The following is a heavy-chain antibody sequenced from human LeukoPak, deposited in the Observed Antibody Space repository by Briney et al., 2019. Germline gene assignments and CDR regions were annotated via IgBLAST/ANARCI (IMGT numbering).Heavy chain of an antibody. V-gene: IGHV3-7*03. Sequence: GGSLRLSCAASGFTFSRYWMTWVRQAPGKGLEWVANIKQDGSEKYYVDSVKGRFTISRDNAKNSLFLQMNSLRAEDTAVYYCASGIQLWYYFDYWGQGTLVTVSS. D-gene: IGHD5-18*01. CDR3: ASGIQLWYYFDY. CDR2: IKQDGSEK. J-gene: IGHJ4*02. CDR1: GFTFSRYW.